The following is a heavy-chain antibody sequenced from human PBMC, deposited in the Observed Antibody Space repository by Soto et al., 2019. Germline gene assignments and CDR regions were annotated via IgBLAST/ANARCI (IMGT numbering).Heavy chain of an antibody. CDR1: GFTFSSYA. CDR2: ISGSGGST. V-gene: IGHV3-23*01. CDR3: ARPLTYYGSGSYYRAANWFDP. D-gene: IGHD3-10*01. Sequence: PGGSLRLSCAASGFTFSSYAMSWVRQAPGKGLEWVSGISGSGGSTYYADSVKGRFTISRDNSKNTLYLQMNSLRAEDTALYYCARPLTYYGSGSYYRAANWFDPWGQGTLVTVSS. J-gene: IGHJ5*02.